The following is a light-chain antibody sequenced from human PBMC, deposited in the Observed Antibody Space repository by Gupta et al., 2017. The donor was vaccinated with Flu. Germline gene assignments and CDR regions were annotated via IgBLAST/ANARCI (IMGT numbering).Light chain of an antibody. CDR2: EVN. Sequence: QSALTQPPCASGSLGQSVTISCAGTRSDVGTYSFVTWYQQHPGKAPKLIIYEVNERPSGVPDRFSGSKSGNTASLTVSGLQADDEADYYCSSYTGFNPLFGGGTKLTVL. J-gene: IGLJ2*01. V-gene: IGLV2-8*01. CDR1: RSDVGTYSF. CDR3: SSYTGFNPL.